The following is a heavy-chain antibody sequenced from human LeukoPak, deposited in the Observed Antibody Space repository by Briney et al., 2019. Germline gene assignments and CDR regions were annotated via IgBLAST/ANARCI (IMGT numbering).Heavy chain of an antibody. V-gene: IGHV4-59*01. J-gene: IGHJ6*02. Sequence: SETLSLTCVVSGGSISSYYWSWIRQSPGKGLEWFGYMHYSGNTKYNSSLKSRVTISLDTSKNQFSLRLSSVTAEDTAVYYCASLIRQGHYAMDVWGQGTMVTVSS. CDR1: GGSISSYY. CDR2: MHYSGNT. CDR3: ASLIRQGHYAMDV.